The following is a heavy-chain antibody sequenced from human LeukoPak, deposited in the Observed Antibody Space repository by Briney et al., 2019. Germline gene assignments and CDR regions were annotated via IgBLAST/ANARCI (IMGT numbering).Heavy chain of an antibody. CDR2: ISYDGSNK. J-gene: IGHJ6*02. V-gene: IGHV3-30*18. D-gene: IGHD5-12*01. Sequence: PGGSLRLSCAASGFTFSSYGMHWVRQAPGKGLEWVAVISYDGSNKYYADSVKGRFTISRDNSKNTLYLQMNSLRAEDTAVYYCAKGVGIVATGGMDVWGQGTTVTVSS. CDR3: AKGVGIVATGGMDV. CDR1: GFTFSSYG.